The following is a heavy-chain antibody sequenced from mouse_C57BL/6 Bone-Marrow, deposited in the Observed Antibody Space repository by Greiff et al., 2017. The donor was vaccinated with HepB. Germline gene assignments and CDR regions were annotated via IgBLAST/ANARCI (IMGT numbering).Heavy chain of an antibody. Sequence: VHVKQSGAELVKPGASVKLSCTASGFNIKDYYMHWVKQRTEQGLEWIGRIEPEDGETKYAPKFQGKATITADTSSNTADLQLSSLTSEDTAVYYCARGGILLRSLDYWGQGTTLTVSS. CDR2: IEPEDGET. CDR3: ARGGILLRSLDY. CDR1: GFNIKDYY. D-gene: IGHD1-1*01. V-gene: IGHV14-2*01. J-gene: IGHJ2*01.